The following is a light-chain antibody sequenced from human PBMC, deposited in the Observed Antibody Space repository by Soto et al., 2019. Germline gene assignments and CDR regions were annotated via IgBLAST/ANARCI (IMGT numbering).Light chain of an antibody. Sequence: PGERATLSCRASQSVTSSYLAWYQQKPGQAPRLVMYGASIRTSGIPDRFSGSGSGTDFTLTISRLEPEDFAVYYCQQYVRAPWTFGQGTKVEIK. CDR2: GAS. CDR1: QSVTSSY. CDR3: QQYVRAPWT. J-gene: IGKJ1*01. V-gene: IGKV3-20*01.